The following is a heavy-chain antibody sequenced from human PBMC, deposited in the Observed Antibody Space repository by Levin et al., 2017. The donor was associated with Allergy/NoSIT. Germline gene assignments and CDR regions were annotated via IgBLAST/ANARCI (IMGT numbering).Heavy chain of an antibody. CDR2: ISGSADTT. CDR1: GFTFSSYT. J-gene: IGHJ4*02. Sequence: GESLKISCAASGFTFSSYTMTWVRQAPGKGLEWVSVISGSADTTYYADSVKGRFTISRDNSKNTLYLQMRSLRAEDTAVYYCAKDDYYGSGSYYTVNYFDYWGQGTLVTVSS. V-gene: IGHV3-23*01. D-gene: IGHD3-10*01. CDR3: AKDDYYGSGSYYTVNYFDY.